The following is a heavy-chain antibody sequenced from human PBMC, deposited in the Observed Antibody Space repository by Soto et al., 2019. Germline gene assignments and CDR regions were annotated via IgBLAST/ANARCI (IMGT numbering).Heavy chain of an antibody. V-gene: IGHV5-51*01. D-gene: IGHD3-10*01. CDR3: ARKFAPEFFDS. Sequence: PGESLKISCKGSGYTFSTYWIAWVRQMPGKGLEWMGIIYPGDSDTKYSPAFQGQVTISADKSINTAYLQWTSLEASDTATYYCARKFAPEFFDSWGQGTLVTSPQ. CDR1: GYTFSTYW. J-gene: IGHJ4*02. CDR2: IYPGDSDT.